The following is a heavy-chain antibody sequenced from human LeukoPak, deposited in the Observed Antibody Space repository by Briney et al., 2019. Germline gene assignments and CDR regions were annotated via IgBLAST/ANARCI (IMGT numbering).Heavy chain of an antibody. Sequence: GGSLRLSCAASGFTVSNNYMSWVRQAPGKGLEWVSVIYSGGSTYYADSVKGRFTISRDNSKNTLYLQMNSLRAEDTAVYYCARVSYDSSGYLPPAYYFDYWGQGTLVTVSS. J-gene: IGHJ4*02. CDR1: GFTVSNNY. CDR3: ARVSYDSSGYLPPAYYFDY. CDR2: IYSGGST. V-gene: IGHV3-53*01. D-gene: IGHD3-22*01.